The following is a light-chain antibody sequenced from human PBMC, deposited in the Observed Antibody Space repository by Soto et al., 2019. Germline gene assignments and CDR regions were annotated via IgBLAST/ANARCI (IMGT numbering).Light chain of an antibody. CDR1: SSDVGGYNY. CDR3: SSYTSSSAYV. V-gene: IGLV2-14*01. J-gene: IGLJ1*01. CDR2: EVS. Sequence: QSVLTQPASVSGSPGQSITISCTGTSSDVGGYNYVSWYQQHPGKAPKLMIYEVSNRPSGVSNRFSGSKSGNTASLTNYGLQAEDEADYYCSSYTSSSAYVFGSGTKLTVL.